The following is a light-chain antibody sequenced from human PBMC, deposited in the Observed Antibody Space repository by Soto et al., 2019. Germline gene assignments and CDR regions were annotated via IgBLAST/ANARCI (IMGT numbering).Light chain of an antibody. CDR3: SSFGGTFYV. CDR1: SSDVGGYKY. Sequence: QPALTQPPSASGSPGQSVTISCTGTSSDVGGYKYVSWYPQHPGKAPKIVIYEVSKRPSGVPDRFSGSKSGNTASLTVSGLQAEDEADYYCSSFGGTFYVFGTGTKLTVL. CDR2: EVS. J-gene: IGLJ1*01. V-gene: IGLV2-8*01.